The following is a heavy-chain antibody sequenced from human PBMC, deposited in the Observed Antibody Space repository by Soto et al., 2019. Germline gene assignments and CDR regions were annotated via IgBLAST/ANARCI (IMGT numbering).Heavy chain of an antibody. CDR2: INHSGST. V-gene: IGHV4-34*01. CDR3: ARLVVAAAANNWFDP. CDR1: GGSFSGYY. Sequence: TLSLTCAVYGGSFSGYYWSWIRQPPGKGLEWIGEINHSGSTNYNPSLKSRVTISVDTSKNQFSLKLSSVTAADTAVYYCARLVVAAAANNWFDPWGQGTLVTVSS. D-gene: IGHD6-13*01. J-gene: IGHJ5*02.